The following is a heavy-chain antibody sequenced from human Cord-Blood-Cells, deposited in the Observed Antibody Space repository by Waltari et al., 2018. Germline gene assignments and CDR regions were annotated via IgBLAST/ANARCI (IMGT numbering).Heavy chain of an antibody. CDR2: ISWNSGSI. CDR3: AKVIGRAIICSGGSCYFDY. CDR1: GFTFDDYA. Sequence: EVQLVESGGGLVQPGRSLRLSCAASGFTFDDYAMHWVRQAPGKGLEWVSGISWNSGSIGYAESVKGRFTISRDNAKNSLYLQMNSLRAEDTALYYCAKVIGRAIICSGGSCYFDYWGQGTLVTVSS. V-gene: IGHV3-9*01. J-gene: IGHJ4*02. D-gene: IGHD2-15*01.